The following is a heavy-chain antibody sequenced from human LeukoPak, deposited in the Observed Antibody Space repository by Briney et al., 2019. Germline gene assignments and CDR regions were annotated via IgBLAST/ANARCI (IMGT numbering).Heavy chain of an antibody. D-gene: IGHD1-26*01. V-gene: IGHV3-30*03. J-gene: IGHJ4*02. CDR3: ARGSPEWELLADY. Sequence: PGGSLRLSCAASGFTFSSYGMHWVRQAPGKGLEWVAVISYDGSNKYYADSVKGRFTISRDNSKNTLYLQMNSLRAEDTAVYYCARGSPEWELLADYWGQGTLVTASS. CDR1: GFTFSSYG. CDR2: ISYDGSNK.